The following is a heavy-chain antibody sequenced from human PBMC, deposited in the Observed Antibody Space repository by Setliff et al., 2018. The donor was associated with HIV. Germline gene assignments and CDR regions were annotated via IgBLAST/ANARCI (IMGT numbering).Heavy chain of an antibody. D-gene: IGHD4-4*01. CDR2: INPFGGTT. Sequence: ASVKVSCKASASRYSFTAYNMHWVRQAPGQGLEWMGIINPFGGTTTYAQKFQGRVTMTRDTSTSTVYMELTNLRSEDTAVYYCARERTTLTPHGLGYMDVWGKGTTVTVS. J-gene: IGHJ6*03. CDR3: ARERTTLTPHGLGYMDV. V-gene: IGHV1-46*01. CDR1: ASRYSFTAYN.